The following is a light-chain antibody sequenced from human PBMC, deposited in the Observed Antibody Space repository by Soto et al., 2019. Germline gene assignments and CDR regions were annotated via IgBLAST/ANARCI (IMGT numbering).Light chain of an antibody. CDR1: SSNIGSNT. CDR2: SNN. J-gene: IGLJ2*01. V-gene: IGLV1-44*01. CDR3: AAWDDSLNGYVV. Sequence: HSVLTQPPSASGTPGQRVTISCSGRSSNIGSNTVNWYQQLPGTAPKLLIYSNNQRPSGVPDRFSGSKSGTSASLAISGLQSEDEADYYCAAWDDSLNGYVVFGGGNKVTVL.